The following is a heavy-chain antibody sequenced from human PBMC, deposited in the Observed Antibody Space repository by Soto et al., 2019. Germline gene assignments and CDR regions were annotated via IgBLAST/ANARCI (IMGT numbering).Heavy chain of an antibody. J-gene: IGHJ3*02. D-gene: IGHD6-13*01. V-gene: IGHV2-5*01. CDR2: IYWNDDK. Sequence: SGPTLVNPTQTLTLTCTFSGFSLSTTGVAVGWIRQPPGKALEWLALIYWNDDKRYSPSLKSRLTITKDTSKNQVVLTLTDMDPVDTATFYCAHRQKIGTAGTGDFDIWGQGTMVTVSS. CDR1: GFSLSTTGVA. CDR3: AHRQKIGTAGTGDFDI.